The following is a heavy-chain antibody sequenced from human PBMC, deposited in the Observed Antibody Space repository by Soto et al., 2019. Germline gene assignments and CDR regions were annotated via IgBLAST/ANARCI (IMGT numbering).Heavy chain of an antibody. V-gene: IGHV3-30-3*01. J-gene: IGHJ4*02. D-gene: IGHD1-26*01. Sequence: QVQLVESGGGVVQPGRSLRLSCAASGFMFSSYAMHWLRQAPGRGLEWVAVKTYDGSNKYYADSVKGRFPISRDNSKNTLYLQMNSLRAEDTAVYYCARAGGLLVDYWGQGTLVTVSS. CDR3: ARAGGLLVDY. CDR2: KTYDGSNK. CDR1: GFMFSSYA.